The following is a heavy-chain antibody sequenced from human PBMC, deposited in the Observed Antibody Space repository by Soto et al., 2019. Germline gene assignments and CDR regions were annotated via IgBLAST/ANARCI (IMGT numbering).Heavy chain of an antibody. V-gene: IGHV2-70*01. J-gene: IGHJ6*04. CDR1: WFSLSTSGMC. Sequence: SGPTLGNPTQTLTLTCTFSWFSLSTSGMCESWLRQPPGNALEWLALIDWDDDKYYSTSLKTRLTISKDTSTNQVVLTMTNMDPVDTATYYCARIPYSPFLPGASTYYHYGMDVRGEATRVTVSS. CDR2: IDWDDDK. CDR3: ARIPYSPFLPGASTYYHYGMDV. D-gene: IGHD2-15*01.